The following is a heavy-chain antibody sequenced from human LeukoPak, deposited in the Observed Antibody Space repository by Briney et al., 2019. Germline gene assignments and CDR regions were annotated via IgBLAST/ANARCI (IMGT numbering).Heavy chain of an antibody. CDR1: GFTFSSYA. J-gene: IGHJ4*02. Sequence: GGSLRLSCAASGFTFSSYAMHWVRQAPGKGLEYVSAITTNEDKTYYGNSVKGRFTIYRDKSKNSLYHQMGSLRIEDMSVYYCARGGATTRFDYWGERTLVTVSS. D-gene: IGHD1-14*01. CDR3: ARGGATTRFDY. CDR2: ITTNEDKT. V-gene: IGHV3-64*01.